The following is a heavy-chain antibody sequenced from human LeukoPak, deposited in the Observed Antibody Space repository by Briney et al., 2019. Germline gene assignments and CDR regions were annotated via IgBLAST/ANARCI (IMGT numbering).Heavy chain of an antibody. V-gene: IGHV3-7*01. CDR3: AAFRFLEWSPDAFDI. Sequence: GGSLRLSCAASGFTFSSYWMSWVRQAPGKGLEWVANIKQDGSEKYYVGSVKGRFTISRDNAQNSLYLQMNSLRAEDTALYYCAAFRFLEWSPDAFDIWGQGTMVTVSS. J-gene: IGHJ3*02. D-gene: IGHD3-3*01. CDR2: IKQDGSEK. CDR1: GFTFSSYW.